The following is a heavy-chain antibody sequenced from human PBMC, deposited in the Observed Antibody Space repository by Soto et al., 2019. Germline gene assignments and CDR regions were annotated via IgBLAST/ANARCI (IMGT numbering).Heavy chain of an antibody. D-gene: IGHD4-4*01. J-gene: IGHJ5*02. CDR1: GGSISSGDYY. Sequence: NPSETLSLTCTVSGGSISSGDYYWSWIRQPPGKGLEWIGYIYYSGSTYYNPSLKSRVTISVDTSRNQFSLKLSSVTAADTAVYYCARDQTTVIGGWFDPWGQGTLVTVSS. CDR2: IYYSGST. V-gene: IGHV4-30-4*01. CDR3: ARDQTTVIGGWFDP.